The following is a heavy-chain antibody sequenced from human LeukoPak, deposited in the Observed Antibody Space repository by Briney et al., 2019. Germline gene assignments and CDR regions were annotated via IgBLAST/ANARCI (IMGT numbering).Heavy chain of an antibody. CDR1: GGSISCSSYY. Sequence: PSETLSLTCTVSGGSISCSSYYWGWIRQPPGKGLEWIGTIYYSGSTFYNPSLKSRITISVDTSTNQFSLKLNSVTAADAAVYYCARVMMVRGVGHFDYWGQGTLVTVSS. J-gene: IGHJ4*02. CDR3: ARVMMVRGVGHFDY. D-gene: IGHD3-10*01. V-gene: IGHV4-39*07. CDR2: IYYSGST.